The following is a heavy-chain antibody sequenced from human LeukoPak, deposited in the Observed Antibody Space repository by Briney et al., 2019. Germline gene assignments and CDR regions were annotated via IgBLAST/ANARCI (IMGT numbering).Heavy chain of an antibody. CDR2: ISGSGGST. Sequence: GGSLRLSCAASGFTFSSYAMSWVRQAPGKGLEWVSAISGSGGSTYYADSVKGRFTISRDNSKNTLCLQMNSLRAEDTAVYYCAKPQSSEWLRLGGVDYWGQGTLVTVSS. J-gene: IGHJ4*02. V-gene: IGHV3-23*01. CDR1: GFTFSSYA. D-gene: IGHD5-12*01. CDR3: AKPQSSEWLRLGGVDY.